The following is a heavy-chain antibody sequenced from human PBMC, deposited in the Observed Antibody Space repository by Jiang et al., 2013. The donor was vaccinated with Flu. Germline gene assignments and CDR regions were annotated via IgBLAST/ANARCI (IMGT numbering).Heavy chain of an antibody. CDR3: ARVDYGGNSDYYYGMDV. Sequence: SGAEVKKPGSSVKVSCKASGGTFSSYAISWVRQAPGQGLEWMGGIIPIFGTANYAQKFQGRVTITADESTSTAYMELSSLRSEDTVVYYCARVDYGGNSDYYYGMDVWGQGTTVTVSS. V-gene: IGHV1-69*01. J-gene: IGHJ6*02. CDR1: GGTFSSYA. D-gene: IGHD4-23*01. CDR2: IIPIFGTA.